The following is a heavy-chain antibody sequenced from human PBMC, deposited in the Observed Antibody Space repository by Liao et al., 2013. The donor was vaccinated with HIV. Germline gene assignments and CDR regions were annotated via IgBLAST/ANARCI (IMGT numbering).Heavy chain of an antibody. V-gene: IGHV4-61*02. CDR2: IYSSGST. CDR3: ARDDVTMVRGQRQGDGFDI. D-gene: IGHD3-10*01. Sequence: QVQLQESGPGLVKPSQTLSLTCTVSGGSLSSGGYYWSWIRQPAGKGLEWIGRIYSSGSTNYNPSLKSRVTMSVDTSKNQFSLRLTSVTAADTAVYYCARDDVTMVRGQRQGDGFDIWGQGTMVIVSS. J-gene: IGHJ3*02. CDR1: GGSLSSGGYY.